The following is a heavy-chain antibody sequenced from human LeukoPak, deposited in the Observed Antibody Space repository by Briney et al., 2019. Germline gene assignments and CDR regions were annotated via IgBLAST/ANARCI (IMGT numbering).Heavy chain of an antibody. Sequence: SETLSLTCTVSGGSISSYYWGWIRRPPGKGLEWIGYIYYSGSTNYNPSLKSRVTISVDTSKNQFSLKLSSVTAADTAVYYCARVGTTVVTTDFDYWGQGTLVTVSS. D-gene: IGHD4-23*01. V-gene: IGHV4-59*01. CDR2: IYYSGST. J-gene: IGHJ4*02. CDR3: ARVGTTVVTTDFDY. CDR1: GGSISSYY.